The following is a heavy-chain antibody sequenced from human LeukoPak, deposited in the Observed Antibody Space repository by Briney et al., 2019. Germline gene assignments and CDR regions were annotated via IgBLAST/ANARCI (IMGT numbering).Heavy chain of an antibody. J-gene: IGHJ4*02. CDR1: GFSMSVYW. CDR3: ARDWGAYYHFFDY. V-gene: IGHV3-7*01. CDR2: IKQDESEG. Sequence: PGGSLRLSCEASGFSMSVYWMSWVRQAPGKGLEWVGNIKQDESEGNYVDSVKGRFTTSRDNAKKSLYLQMDSLRAEDAAVYYCARDWGAYYHFFDYWGQGTLVTVSS. D-gene: IGHD3-22*01.